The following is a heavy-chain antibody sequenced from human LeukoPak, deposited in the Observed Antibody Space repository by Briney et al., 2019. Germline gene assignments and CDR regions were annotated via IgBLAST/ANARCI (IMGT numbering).Heavy chain of an antibody. V-gene: IGHV6-1*01. CDR2: TYYRSRWYD. Sequence: SPTLSLTCAISGDSVSSNGAAWIWIRQSPSRGLEWLGSTYYRSRWYDDYVDCVKSRITIIPNTTKNQFSLQLNSVTPEDTAVYYCARDLRIAAAGIYYFDSWGQGTLVTVSS. J-gene: IGHJ4*02. CDR3: ARDLRIAAAGIYYFDS. D-gene: IGHD6-13*01. CDR1: GDSVSSNGAA.